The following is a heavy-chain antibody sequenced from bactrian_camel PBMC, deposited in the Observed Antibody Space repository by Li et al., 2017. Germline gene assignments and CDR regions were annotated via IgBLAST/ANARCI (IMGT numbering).Heavy chain of an antibody. Sequence: QVQLVESGGGSVEAGGSLRLSRAASGYSYIVNCMGWYRQGIGEEREGVAGVTRSGLSPYYADSVKGRFTISVDNAKNPVMVYLKMPTLKPDDTAMYYCAAGSWVAGSLDEHDYVHWGQGTQVTVS. J-gene: IGHJ4*01. CDR1: GYSYIVNC. CDR3: AAGSWVAGSLDEHDYVH. V-gene: IGHV3S53*01. CDR2: VTRSGLSP. D-gene: IGHD6*01.